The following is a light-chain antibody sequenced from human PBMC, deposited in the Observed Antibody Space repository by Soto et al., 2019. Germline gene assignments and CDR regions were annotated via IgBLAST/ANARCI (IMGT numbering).Light chain of an antibody. CDR2: DVS. Sequence: QSVLTQPASVSGSPGQSITISCTGTSSDVGGYNYVSWYQQHPGKAPKLMIYDVSNRPSGVSNLFSGSKSGNTASLTISGLQVEDEADYYCSSYTSSSTLYVFGTGTKVTVL. CDR1: SSDVGGYNY. J-gene: IGLJ1*01. V-gene: IGLV2-14*01. CDR3: SSYTSSSTLYV.